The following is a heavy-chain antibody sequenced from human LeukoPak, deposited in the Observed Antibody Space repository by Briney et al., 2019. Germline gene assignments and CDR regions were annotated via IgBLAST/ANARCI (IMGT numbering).Heavy chain of an antibody. V-gene: IGHV3-53*01. CDR2: IYADGNT. CDR1: GFLVNTNY. Sequence: GGSLRLSCAASGFLVNTNYMTWVRQAPGRGLEWVSFIYADGNTYYADSVKGRFTISRDISKNAVYLQMNSLRAEDTAVYYCARDSYGDANFDSWGQGTLVTVSS. D-gene: IGHD4-17*01. J-gene: IGHJ4*02. CDR3: ARDSYGDANFDS.